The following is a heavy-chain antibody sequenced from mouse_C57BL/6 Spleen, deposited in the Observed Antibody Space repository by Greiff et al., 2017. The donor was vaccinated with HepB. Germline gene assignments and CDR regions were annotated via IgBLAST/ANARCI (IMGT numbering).Heavy chain of an antibody. Sequence: EVMLVESGGDLVKPGGSLKLSCAASGFTFSSYGMSWVRQTPDKRLEWVATISSGGSYTYYPDSVKGRFTISRDNAKNTLYLQMSSLKSEDTAMYYCARLATEVYYFDYWGQGTTLTVSS. CDR3: ARLATEVYYFDY. D-gene: IGHD1-1*01. CDR1: GFTFSSYG. V-gene: IGHV5-6*01. J-gene: IGHJ2*01. CDR2: ISSGGSYT.